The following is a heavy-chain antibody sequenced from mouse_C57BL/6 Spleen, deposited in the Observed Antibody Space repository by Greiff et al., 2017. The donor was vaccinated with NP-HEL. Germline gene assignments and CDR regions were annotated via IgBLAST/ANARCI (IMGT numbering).Heavy chain of an antibody. CDR2: FYPGSGSI. CDR1: GYTFTEYT. D-gene: IGHD2-4*01. J-gene: IGHJ4*01. V-gene: IGHV1-62-2*01. Sequence: VQRVESGAELVKPGASVKLSCKASGYTFTEYTIHWVKQRSGQGLEWIGWFYPGSGSIKYIEKFKDKATLTADKSSSTVYMELSRLTSEDSAVYFCARHEGPTMIRGAMDYWGQGTSVTVSS. CDR3: ARHEGPTMIRGAMDY.